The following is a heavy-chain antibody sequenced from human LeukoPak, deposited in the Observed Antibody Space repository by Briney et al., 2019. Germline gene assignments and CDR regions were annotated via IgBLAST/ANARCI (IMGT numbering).Heavy chain of an antibody. CDR1: GFTFSSYW. CDR3: ARDPYYYDSSAFYPFDY. J-gene: IGHJ4*02. V-gene: IGHV3-7*03. D-gene: IGHD3-22*01. CDR2: IKQDGSEK. Sequence: PGGSLRLSCAASGFTFSSYWMSWVRQAPGKGLEWVANIKQDGSEKYYVDSVKGRFTISRDNAKNSLYLQVSSLRVEDTAVYYCARDPYYYDSSAFYPFDYWGQGTLVTVSS.